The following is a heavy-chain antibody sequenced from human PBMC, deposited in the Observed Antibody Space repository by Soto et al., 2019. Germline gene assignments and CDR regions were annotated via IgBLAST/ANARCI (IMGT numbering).Heavy chain of an antibody. V-gene: IGHV4-59*12. CDR1: GGSISSYY. Sequence: SETLSHTCTVSGGSISSYYWSWIRQPPGKGLEWIGYIYYSGSTNYNPSLKSRVTISVDTSKNQFSLKLSSVTAADTAVYYCARSVPAAIYWFDPWGQGTLVTVSS. J-gene: IGHJ5*02. D-gene: IGHD2-2*01. CDR3: ARSVPAAIYWFDP. CDR2: IYYSGST.